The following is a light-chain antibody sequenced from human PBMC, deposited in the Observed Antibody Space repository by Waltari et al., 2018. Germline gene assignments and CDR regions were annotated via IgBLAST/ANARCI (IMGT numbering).Light chain of an antibody. V-gene: IGKV1-5*01. Sequence: IQVIQSPSTLSASVGATVTNSCRVSQRINIWLAWYPQTPGKAPKLLIKKASTLEDGVPSRFSGSGSGTEFTLTIKSLQPDDFGTYFCQQFDTDVTFGQGTKVEI. CDR2: KAS. CDR1: QRINIW. CDR3: QQFDTDVT. J-gene: IGKJ2*01.